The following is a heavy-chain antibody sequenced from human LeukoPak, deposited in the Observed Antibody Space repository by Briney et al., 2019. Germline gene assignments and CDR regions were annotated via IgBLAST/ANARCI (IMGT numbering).Heavy chain of an antibody. CDR2: INAGNGNT. CDR3: ARGRSSWTKIDY. V-gene: IGHV1-3*01. CDR1: GYTFTSYA. J-gene: IGHJ4*02. Sequence: GASVKVSCKASGYTFTSYAMHWVRQAPGHRLEWMGWINAGNGNTKYSQKFQGRVTITRDTSASTAYMELSSLRSEDTAVYYCARGRSSWTKIDYWGQGTLVTVSS. D-gene: IGHD6-13*01.